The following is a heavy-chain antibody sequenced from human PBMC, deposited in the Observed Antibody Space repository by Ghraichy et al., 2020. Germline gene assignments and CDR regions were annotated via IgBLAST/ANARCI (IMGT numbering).Heavy chain of an antibody. Sequence: GGSLRLSCAASGFTFSSYAMSWVRQAPGKGLEWVSAISGSSGSTFYADSVKGRFTISRDNSKNTLYLQMNNLSPEDTGMYYCAKGEDGSPDYWGQGTLVIVSS. CDR1: GFTFSSYA. D-gene: IGHD1-26*01. V-gene: IGHV3-23*01. CDR2: ISGSSGST. CDR3: AKGEDGSPDY. J-gene: IGHJ4*02.